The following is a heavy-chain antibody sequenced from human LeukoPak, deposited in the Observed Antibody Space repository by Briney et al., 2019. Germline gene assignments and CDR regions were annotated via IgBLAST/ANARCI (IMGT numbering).Heavy chain of an antibody. Sequence: PGRSLRLSCAASGFTFDDYAMHWVRQAPGKGLEWVSGISWNSGSIGYADSVKGRFTISRDDAKNSLYLQMNSLRAEDTAVYYCAREAALNWDYWGQGTLVTVSS. CDR1: GFTFDDYA. CDR2: ISWNSGSI. J-gene: IGHJ4*02. V-gene: IGHV3-9*01. CDR3: AREAALNWDY. D-gene: IGHD6-6*01.